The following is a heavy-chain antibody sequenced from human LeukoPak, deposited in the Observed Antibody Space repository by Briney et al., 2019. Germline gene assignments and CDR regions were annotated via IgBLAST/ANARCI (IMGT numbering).Heavy chain of an antibody. CDR2: IYYSGST. Sequence: SQTLSLTCTVSGGSISSGYYWSWIRQHPGKGLEWIGYIYYSGSTYYNPSLKSRVTMSVDTSRNQFSLKLSSVTAADTAVYYCARGKTATGYYPWYYFDYWGQGTLVTVSS. CDR1: GGSISSGYY. CDR3: ARGKTATGYYPWYYFDY. D-gene: IGHD3-9*01. J-gene: IGHJ4*02. V-gene: IGHV4-31*03.